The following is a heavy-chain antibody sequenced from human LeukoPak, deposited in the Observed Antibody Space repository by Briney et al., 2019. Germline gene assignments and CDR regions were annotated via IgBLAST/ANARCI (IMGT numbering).Heavy chain of an antibody. J-gene: IGHJ4*02. CDR3: ARGANWGSPDY. V-gene: IGHV4-59*07. Sequence: SDTLSLTCTVSGGSIRSDYWSWIRQSPGKGREWIVYIYYNWTTSYNPPLNSRLHISLDTYKNQFSLQLSSVTAADTTVYYCARGANWGSPDYWGQGTLVTVSS. CDR1: GGSIRSDY. D-gene: IGHD7-27*01. CDR2: IYYNWTT.